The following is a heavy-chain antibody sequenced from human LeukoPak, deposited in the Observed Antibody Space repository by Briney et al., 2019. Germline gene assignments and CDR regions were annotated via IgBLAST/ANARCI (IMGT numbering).Heavy chain of an antibody. CDR2: ISSSSSSI. Sequence: GGSLRLSCAASTFTFSTYTMNWARQAPGKGLRWVSSISSSSSSIYYADSVKGRFTISRDNAKNSLYLQMNSLRAEDTAVYYCARGYNYFDYWGQGTLVTVSS. CDR3: ARGYNYFDY. CDR1: TFTFSTYT. V-gene: IGHV3-21*01. D-gene: IGHD1-1*01. J-gene: IGHJ4*02.